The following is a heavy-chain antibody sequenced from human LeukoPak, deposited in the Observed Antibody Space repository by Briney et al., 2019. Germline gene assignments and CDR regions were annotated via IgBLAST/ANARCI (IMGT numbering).Heavy chain of an antibody. CDR3: AKDVRQYSYGPSHFDY. Sequence: GGSLRLSCTTSGFTFSSYGIHWVRQAPGKGLEWVAFIRNDGSKKYYVESVKGRFTISRDNSKNTLYLQMNSLRPEDTAVYYCAKDVRQYSYGPSHFDYWGQGTLVTVSS. J-gene: IGHJ4*02. CDR1: GFTFSSYG. CDR2: IRNDGSKK. V-gene: IGHV3-30*02. D-gene: IGHD5-18*01.